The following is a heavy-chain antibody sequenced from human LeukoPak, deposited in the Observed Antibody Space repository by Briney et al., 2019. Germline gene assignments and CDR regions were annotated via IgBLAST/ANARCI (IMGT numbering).Heavy chain of an antibody. D-gene: IGHD2-2*01. V-gene: IGHV3-30-3*01. CDR1: GFTFSSYA. J-gene: IGHJ4*02. Sequence: PRGSLRLSCAASGFTFSSYAMHWVRQAPGKGLEWVAVISYDGSNKYYADSVKGRFTISRDNSKNTLYLQMNSLRAEDTAVYYCARDDIVVVPAANIDYWGQGTLVTVSS. CDR2: ISYDGSNK. CDR3: ARDDIVVVPAANIDY.